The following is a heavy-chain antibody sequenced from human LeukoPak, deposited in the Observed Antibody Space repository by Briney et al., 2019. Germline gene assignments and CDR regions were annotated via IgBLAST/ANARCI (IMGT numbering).Heavy chain of an antibody. Sequence: GGSLRLSCAASGFTFSSYWMSWVRQAPGKGLEWVANIKQDGSEKYYVDSVKGRFTISRDNAKNSLYLQMNSLRAEDTAVYYCARGYCSGNCYPGDYWGQGILVTVSS. J-gene: IGHJ4*02. CDR3: ARGYCSGNCYPGDY. CDR1: GFTFSSYW. D-gene: IGHD2-21*02. V-gene: IGHV3-7*03. CDR2: IKQDGSEK.